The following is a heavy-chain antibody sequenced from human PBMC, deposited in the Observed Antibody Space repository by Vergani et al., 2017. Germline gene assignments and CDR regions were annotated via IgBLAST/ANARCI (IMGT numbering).Heavy chain of an antibody. V-gene: IGHV4-34*10. CDR1: GGSFSGYY. D-gene: IGHD6-19*01. J-gene: IGHJ3*02. Sequence: QVQLQESGPGLVKPSETLSLTCAVYGGSFSGYYWSWIRQPPGKGLEWIGEINHSGSTNYNPSLKSRVTISVDTSKNQFSLKLSSVTAADTAVYYCARGSGWYGNAFDIWGQGTMVTVSS. CDR3: ARGSGWYGNAFDI. CDR2: INHSGST.